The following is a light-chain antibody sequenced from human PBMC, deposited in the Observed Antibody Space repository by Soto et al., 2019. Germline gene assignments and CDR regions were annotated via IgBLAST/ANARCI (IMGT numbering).Light chain of an antibody. V-gene: IGLV1-40*01. CDR2: GSS. Sequence: QSVLTQPPSVSGAPGQRVTISCTGSSSNIGAPYDVHWYQQLPGTAPKLLIYGSSNRPSGVPDRFSGSKSGTSASLAIAGLQAEDEADYYCQSYDNLSRSTVFGTGTKVTVL. J-gene: IGLJ1*01. CDR1: SSNIGAPYD. CDR3: QSYDNLSRSTV.